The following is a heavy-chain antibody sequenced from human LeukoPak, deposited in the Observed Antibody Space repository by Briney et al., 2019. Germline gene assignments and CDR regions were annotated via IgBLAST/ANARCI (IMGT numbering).Heavy chain of an antibody. CDR2: ISYSGTT. D-gene: IGHD3-10*01. V-gene: IGHV4-39*07. Sequence: ASETLSLTCTVSGGSISSSNYFWGWVRQPPGKGLEWIGTISYSGTTHDNPSLKSRVIISVDTSKKQFSLRLSSVTAADTAASYCARGLSVGRGVNTLYFDYWGQGPLVTVSS. CDR3: ARGLSVGRGVNTLYFDY. J-gene: IGHJ4*02. CDR1: GGSISSSNYF.